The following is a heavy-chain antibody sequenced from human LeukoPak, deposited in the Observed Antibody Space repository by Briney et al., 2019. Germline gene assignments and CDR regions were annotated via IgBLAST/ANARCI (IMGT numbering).Heavy chain of an antibody. CDR2: IYTSGST. D-gene: IGHD1-14*01. J-gene: IGHJ6*02. V-gene: IGHV4-4*07. CDR1: GGSISSYY. CDR3: AGVNRDYYYYGMDV. Sequence: PSETLSLTCTVSGGSISSYYWSWIRQPAGKGLEWIGRIYTSGSTNYNPSLKSRVTMSVDTSKNQFSLKLSSVTAADTAVYYCAGVNRDYYYYGMDVWGQGTTVTVSS.